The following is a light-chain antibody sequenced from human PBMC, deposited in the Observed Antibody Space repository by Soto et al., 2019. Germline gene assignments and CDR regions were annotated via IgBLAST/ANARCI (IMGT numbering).Light chain of an antibody. V-gene: IGKV1-6*01. J-gene: IGKJ1*01. CDR2: GAS. CDR3: LQNYYSFRT. CDR1: QGIAKD. Sequence: AIQLTQSPSSLSASVGDRVTITCRASQGIAKDLGWYQQKPGKAPRLLIFGASFLQSGVPSRFSGSGSRTDFTLTINGLQPEDFATYYCLQNYYSFRTFGQGTKVQIK.